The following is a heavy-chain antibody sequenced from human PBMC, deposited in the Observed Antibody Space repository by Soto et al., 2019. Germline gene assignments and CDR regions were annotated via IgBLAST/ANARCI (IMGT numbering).Heavy chain of an antibody. Sequence: PSETLSLTCTVSGGSISSGNYYWSWIRQHPGKGLEWIGYIYYSGSTSYNPSLKSRVTISVDTPKNHFSLKLSSVTAADTAVYYCARVFSDSSSFFDPWGQGTLVTVSS. CDR3: ARVFSDSSSFFDP. CDR1: GGSISSGNYY. D-gene: IGHD6-13*01. V-gene: IGHV4-31*03. J-gene: IGHJ5*02. CDR2: IYYSGST.